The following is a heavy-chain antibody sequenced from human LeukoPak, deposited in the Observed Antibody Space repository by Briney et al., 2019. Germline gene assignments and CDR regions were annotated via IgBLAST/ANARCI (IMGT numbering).Heavy chain of an antibody. Sequence: VGSLRPSCAASGFTFSSYEMNWVRQAPGKGLEWVSYISSSGGTIYYADSVKGRFTISRDNAENSLYLQMNSLRAEDTAVYYCAGGKVSGWYLDYWGQGTLVTVSS. V-gene: IGHV3-48*03. CDR3: AGGKVSGWYLDY. CDR2: ISSSGGTI. CDR1: GFTFSSYE. D-gene: IGHD6-19*01. J-gene: IGHJ4*02.